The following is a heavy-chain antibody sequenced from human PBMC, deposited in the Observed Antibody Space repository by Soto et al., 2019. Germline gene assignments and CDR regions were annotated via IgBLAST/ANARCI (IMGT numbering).Heavy chain of an antibody. D-gene: IGHD3-3*01. V-gene: IGHV3-30*18. CDR1: GFTFSSYG. J-gene: IGHJ6*02. CDR3: AKDPFYDFWSGSKYGEKSAANYYGMDV. Sequence: GGSLRLSCAASGFTFSSYGMHWVRQAPGKGLEWVAVISYDGSNKYYADSVKGRFTISRDNSKNTLYLQMNSLRAEDTAVYYCAKDPFYDFWSGSKYGEKSAANYYGMDVWGQGTTVTVSS. CDR2: ISYDGSNK.